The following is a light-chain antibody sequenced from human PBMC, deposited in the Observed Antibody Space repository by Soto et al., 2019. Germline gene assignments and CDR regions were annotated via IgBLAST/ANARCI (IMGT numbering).Light chain of an antibody. CDR1: QRVSSY. CDR2: DAS. CDR3: QQRSNWPLYT. Sequence: EIVLTQSPATLSLSPGERATISCSASQRVSSYLAWYQQKPGQAPRLLIYDASNRATGIPARFSGSVSGTDFTLTISSLEPEDFAVYSCQQRSNWPLYTFGQGTKLEIK. J-gene: IGKJ2*01. V-gene: IGKV3-11*01.